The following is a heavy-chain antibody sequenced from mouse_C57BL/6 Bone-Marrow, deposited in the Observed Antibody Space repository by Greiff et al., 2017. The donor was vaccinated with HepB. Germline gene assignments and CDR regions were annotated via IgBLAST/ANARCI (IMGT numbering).Heavy chain of an antibody. V-gene: IGHV1-18*01. CDR3: AREVNDGYFWFAY. CDR2: INPNNGGT. CDR1: GYTFTDYN. J-gene: IGHJ3*01. D-gene: IGHD2-3*01. Sequence: DVKLQESGPELVKPGASVKIPCKASGYTFTDYNMDWVKQSHGKSLEWIGDINPNNGGTIYNQKFKGKATLTVDKSSSTAYMELRSLTSEDTAVYYCAREVNDGYFWFAYWGQGTLVTVSA.